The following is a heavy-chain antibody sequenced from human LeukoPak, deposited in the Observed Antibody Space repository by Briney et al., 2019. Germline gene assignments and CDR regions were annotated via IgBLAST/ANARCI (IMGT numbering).Heavy chain of an antibody. J-gene: IGHJ4*02. D-gene: IGHD6-19*01. CDR2: IYYSGST. CDR1: GGSISSYY. CDR3: AGSIAVAGIDY. Sequence: PSGTLSLTCTVSGGSISSYYWSWIRQPPGKGLEWIGYIYYSGSTNYNPSLKSRVTISVDTSKNQFSLKPSSVTAADTAVYYCAGSIAVAGIDYWGQGTLVTVSS. V-gene: IGHV4-59*01.